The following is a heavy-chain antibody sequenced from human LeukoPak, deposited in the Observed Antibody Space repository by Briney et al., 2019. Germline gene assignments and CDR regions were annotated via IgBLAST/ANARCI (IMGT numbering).Heavy chain of an antibody. CDR2: IDPSDSYT. CDR3: ARRVGATGWFDP. V-gene: IGHV5-10-1*01. D-gene: IGHD1-26*01. J-gene: IGHJ5*02. Sequence: GESLQISCQGSGHSFTSYWISWVRQMPGKGLEWMGRIDPSDSYTNYSPSFQGHVTISADKSISTAYLQWSSLKASDTAMYYCARRVGATGWFDPWGQGTLVTVSS. CDR1: GHSFTSYW.